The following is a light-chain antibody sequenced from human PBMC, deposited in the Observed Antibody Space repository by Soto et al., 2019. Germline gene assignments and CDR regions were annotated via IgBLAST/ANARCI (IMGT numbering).Light chain of an antibody. CDR1: RSDVGGYNY. CDR3: SSYAGSNNLI. V-gene: IGLV2-8*01. Sequence: QSALTHPPSASGSPGQSVTISCTGTRSDVGGYNYVSWYQQHPGKAPKLMIYEVIKRPSGVPDRFSGSESGNTASLTVSGLQAEDEADYYCSSYAGSNNLIFGGGTKLTVL. CDR2: EVI. J-gene: IGLJ2*01.